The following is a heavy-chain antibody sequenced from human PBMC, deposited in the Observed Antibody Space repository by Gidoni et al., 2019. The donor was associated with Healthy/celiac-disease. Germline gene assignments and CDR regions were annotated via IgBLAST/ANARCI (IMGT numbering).Heavy chain of an antibody. CDR2: INHSEST. CDR3: ARVGVQLWPYSFDY. J-gene: IGHJ4*02. V-gene: IGHV4-34*01. Sequence: QVQLQQWGAGLLKPSETLSLTWAVYGGSFSGYYWIWIRSPPGKGLEWIGEINHSESTNSNPSLKSRVTISVDTSKNQFSLKLSSVTAADTAVYYCARVGVQLWPYSFDYWGQGTLVTVSS. CDR1: GGSFSGYY. D-gene: IGHD5-18*01.